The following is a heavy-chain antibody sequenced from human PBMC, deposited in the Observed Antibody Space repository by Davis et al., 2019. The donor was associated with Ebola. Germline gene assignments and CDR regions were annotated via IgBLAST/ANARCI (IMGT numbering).Heavy chain of an antibody. CDR1: GFTFSHSW. J-gene: IGHJ4*02. V-gene: IGHV3-74*01. CDR3: VRGKTSFDY. CDR2: ISNDGSIT. Sequence: PGGSLRLSCAASGFTFSHSWMHWVRQTPGKGLVWVSHISNDGSITRSADSVKGRFTISRDNSQSTLYLQMNSLRAEDTAVYHCVRGKTSFDYWGQGVLVTVSS.